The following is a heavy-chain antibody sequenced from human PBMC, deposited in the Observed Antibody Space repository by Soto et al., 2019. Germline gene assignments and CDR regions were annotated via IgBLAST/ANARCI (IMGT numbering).Heavy chain of an antibody. J-gene: IGHJ5*02. CDR2: IYHSGST. D-gene: IGHD2-2*01. Sequence: SATLSLTCAVSAASISSGGYSWTWIRQPPGKGREWIGYIYHSGSTYYNPSLKSRVTISVDRSKNQFSMKLSSVTAGHTAVYYCARVPDRWGQGTLVTVS. CDR3: ARVPDR. V-gene: IGHV4-30-2*01. CDR1: AASISSGGYS.